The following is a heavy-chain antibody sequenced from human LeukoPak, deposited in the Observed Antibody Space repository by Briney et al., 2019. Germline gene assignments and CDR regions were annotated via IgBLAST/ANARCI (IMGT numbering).Heavy chain of an antibody. CDR2: IYTSGST. J-gene: IGHJ4*02. D-gene: IGHD6-13*01. V-gene: IGHV4-61*02. Sequence: SQTLSLICTVSGGSISSGSYYWSWIRQPAGKGLEWIGRIYTSGSTNYNPSLKSRVTISVDTSKNQFSLKLSSVTAADTAVYYCARGYSSRGFDYWGQGTLVTVSS. CDR1: GGSISSGSYY. CDR3: ARGYSSRGFDY.